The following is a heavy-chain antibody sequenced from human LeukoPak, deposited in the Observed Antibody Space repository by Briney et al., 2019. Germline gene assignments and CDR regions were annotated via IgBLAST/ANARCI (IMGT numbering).Heavy chain of an antibody. CDR3: ARPSCSDGSCSIGWFVP. D-gene: IGHD2-15*01. CDR2: IDPNSGGP. V-gene: IGHV1-2*02. CDR1: GYTFSDYY. J-gene: IGHJ5*02. Sequence: ASVKVSCKASGYTFSDYYIHWVRQAPGQGLEWMGWIDPNSGGPNYAQKFQGRVTMTRDTSISTVYMELTRLRSDDTAVYYCARPSCSDGSCSIGWFVPWGQGTLVTVSS.